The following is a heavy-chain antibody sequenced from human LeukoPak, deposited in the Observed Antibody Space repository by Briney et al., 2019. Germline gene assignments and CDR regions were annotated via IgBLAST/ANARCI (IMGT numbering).Heavy chain of an antibody. D-gene: IGHD2-15*01. CDR1: GDSVSSNSAA. V-gene: IGHV6-1*01. Sequence: SQTLSLTCAISGDSVSSNSAAWNWIRQSPSGGLEWLGRAYYRSKWYYDYALSVKSRSTINPDTSENQFSLQLNSVTPDDTAVYYCARDGTWRLDYWGQGILVTVSS. J-gene: IGHJ4*02. CDR2: AYYRSKWYY. CDR3: ARDGTWRLDY.